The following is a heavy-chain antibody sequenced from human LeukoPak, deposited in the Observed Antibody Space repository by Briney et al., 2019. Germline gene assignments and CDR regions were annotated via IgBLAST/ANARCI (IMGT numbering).Heavy chain of an antibody. D-gene: IGHD5-24*01. CDR3: ARGDGYNFFDY. J-gene: IGHJ4*02. V-gene: IGHV3-23*01. Sequence: GGSLRLSCAASRFTFNTYAMSWVRQAPGKGLEWVSAISGSGGSTYYADSVKGRFTISRDNSENTLYLQMKSLRAEDTAVYYCARGDGYNFFDYWGQGTLVTVSS. CDR2: ISGSGGST. CDR1: RFTFNTYA.